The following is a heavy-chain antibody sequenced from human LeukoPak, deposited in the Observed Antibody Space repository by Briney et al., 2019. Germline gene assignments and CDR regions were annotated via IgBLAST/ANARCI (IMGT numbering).Heavy chain of an antibody. V-gene: IGHV4-34*01. D-gene: IGHD1-26*01. CDR1: GGSFSGYY. Sequence: PSETLSLTCAVYGGSFSGYYWSWIRQPPGKGLEWIGEINHSGSTNYNPSLKSRVTISVDTSKNQFSLKLSSVTAADTAVYYCARQGLPIVGGSDWGQGTLVTVSS. CDR3: ARQGLPIVGGSD. J-gene: IGHJ4*02. CDR2: INHSGST.